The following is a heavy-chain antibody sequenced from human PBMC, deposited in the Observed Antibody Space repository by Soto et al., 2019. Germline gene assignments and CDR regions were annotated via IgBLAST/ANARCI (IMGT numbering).Heavy chain of an antibody. CDR1: GYTFTSFG. D-gene: IGHD2-15*01. V-gene: IGHV1-18*01. J-gene: IGHJ3*02. CDR2: ISAYNGNT. Sequence: QVQLVQSGAEVKKPGASVKVSCKASGYTFTSFGISWVRQAPGQGLEWMGWISAYNGNTNYAENLQGRVTMTTDTTTSTAYMEMRSLRSDDTAVYYCARDHRGGTDAFDNWGQGTMVTVSS. CDR3: ARDHRGGTDAFDN.